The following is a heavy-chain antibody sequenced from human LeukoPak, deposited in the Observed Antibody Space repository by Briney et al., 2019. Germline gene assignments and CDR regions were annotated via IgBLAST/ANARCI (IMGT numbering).Heavy chain of an antibody. CDR2: IYSSGST. CDR1: GTSVNNYY. J-gene: IGHJ4*02. V-gene: IGHV4-4*07. CDR3: ARERVGYDTSGRGPHFDS. Sequence: PSETLSLTCIVSGTSVNNYYWSWIRQPAGQGLEWIGRIYSSGSTNYTLSLTSRVSIPVDKPKHQVSLKLESVPAADTAVYYCARERVGYDTSGRGPHFDSWGQGPLVRVSS. D-gene: IGHD3-22*01.